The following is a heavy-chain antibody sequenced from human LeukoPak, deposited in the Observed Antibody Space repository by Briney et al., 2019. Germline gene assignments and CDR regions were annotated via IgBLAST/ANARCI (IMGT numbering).Heavy chain of an antibody. V-gene: IGHV1-18*01. CDR1: GYTFTSYG. J-gene: IGHJ4*02. CDR3: ARVPTPLLRYFDWSATPLDY. CDR2: ISAHNGNT. Sequence: ASVKVSCKASGYTFTSYGISWVRQAPGRGLEWMGWISAHNGNTNYAQKLQGRVTMTTDTSTSTAYMELRSLRSDDTAVYYCARVPTPLLRYFDWSATPLDYWGQGTLVTVSS. D-gene: IGHD3-9*01.